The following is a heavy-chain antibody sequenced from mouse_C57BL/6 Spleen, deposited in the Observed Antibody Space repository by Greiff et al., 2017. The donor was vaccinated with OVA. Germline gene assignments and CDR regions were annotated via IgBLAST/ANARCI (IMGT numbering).Heavy chain of an antibody. D-gene: IGHD2-1*01. CDR1: GYTFTSYT. J-gene: IGHJ2*01. Sequence: QVQLQQSGAELARPGASVKMSCKASGYTFTSYTMHWVKQRPGQGLEWIGYINPSSGYTKYNQKFKDKATLTADKSSSTAYMQLSSLTSEYSAVYYCARGRDGNYGGNYFDYWGQGTTLTGSS. CDR2: INPSSGYT. CDR3: ARGRDGNYGGNYFDY. V-gene: IGHV1-4*01.